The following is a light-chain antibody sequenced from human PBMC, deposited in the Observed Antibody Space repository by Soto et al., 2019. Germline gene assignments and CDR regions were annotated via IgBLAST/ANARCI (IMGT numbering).Light chain of an antibody. V-gene: IGKV3-11*01. CDR2: DAS. J-gene: IGKJ4*01. Sequence: IVLTQSPATLSLSPGERATLSCRASQSVSSYLAWYQQKPGQAPRLLIYDASNRATGIPARFSGSGSETDFSLTISSLQIEDFALYYCQQSNNWPPLTFGGGTKVDIK. CDR3: QQSNNWPPLT. CDR1: QSVSSY.